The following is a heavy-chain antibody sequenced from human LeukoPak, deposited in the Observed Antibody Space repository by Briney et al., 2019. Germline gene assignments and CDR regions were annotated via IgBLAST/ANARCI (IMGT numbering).Heavy chain of an antibody. CDR1: GGSISSSNW. Sequence: SGTLSLTCAVSGGSISSSNWWSWVRQPPGKGLEWIGEIYHSGSTNYNPSLESRVTLSVDTSKNQFSLNLNSVTAADTAVYYCARWRWLPLWNWFDPWGQGTLVTVSS. D-gene: IGHD5-18*01. CDR2: IYHSGST. V-gene: IGHV4-4*02. J-gene: IGHJ5*02. CDR3: ARWRWLPLWNWFDP.